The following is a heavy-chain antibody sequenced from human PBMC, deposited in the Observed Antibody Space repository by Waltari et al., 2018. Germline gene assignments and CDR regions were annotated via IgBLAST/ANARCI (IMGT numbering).Heavy chain of an antibody. CDR2: IYHSGGT. CDR3: ARGVWWPSGDY. V-gene: IGHV4-38-2*01. CDR1: GYSISSGYY. Sequence: QVQLQESGPGLVKPSETLSLTCAVSGYSISSGYYWGWIRQPPGKGLEWIGSIYHSGGTYYNPSLKSRVTISVDTSKNQFSLKLSSVTAADTAVYYCARGVWWPSGDYWGQGTLVTVSS. D-gene: IGHD2-21*01. J-gene: IGHJ4*02.